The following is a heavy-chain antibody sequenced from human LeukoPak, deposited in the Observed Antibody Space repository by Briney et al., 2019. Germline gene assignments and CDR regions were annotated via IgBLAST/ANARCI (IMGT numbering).Heavy chain of an antibody. J-gene: IGHJ4*02. D-gene: IGHD2-2*02. CDR1: GFTFSSYW. Sequence: TGGSLRLSCAASGFTFSSYWMSWVRQAPGKGLEWVANIKQDGSEKYYVDSVKGRFTISRDNAKNSLYLQMNSLRAEDTAVYYCARDLSEYCSSTSCYMYFDYWGQGTLVTVPS. V-gene: IGHV3-7*01. CDR2: IKQDGSEK. CDR3: ARDLSEYCSSTSCYMYFDY.